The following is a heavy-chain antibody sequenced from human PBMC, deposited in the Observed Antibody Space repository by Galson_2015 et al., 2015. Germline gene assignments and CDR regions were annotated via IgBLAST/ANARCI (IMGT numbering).Heavy chain of an antibody. V-gene: IGHV3-21*01. CDR2: ISSTTTYI. Sequence: SLRLSCAASEFTFSSYYMSWVRQAPGKGLEWVSSISSTTTYIYYADSVKGRFTISRDNAKNSLYLQMNSLGAEDTAVYYCARQILDDDFWSGYYPTNFDYWGQGTLVTVSS. D-gene: IGHD3-3*01. J-gene: IGHJ4*02. CDR1: EFTFSSYY. CDR3: ARQILDDDFWSGYYPTNFDY.